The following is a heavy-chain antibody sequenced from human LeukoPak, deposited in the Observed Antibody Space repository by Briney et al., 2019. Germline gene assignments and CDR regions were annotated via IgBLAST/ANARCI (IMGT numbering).Heavy chain of an antibody. CDR2: ISAYNGNT. D-gene: IGHD6-13*01. CDR1: GYSFTSYV. CDR3: ARDPLRSTWSTYYNALDV. J-gene: IGHJ6*02. Sequence: ASVKVSCKASGYSFTSYVIEWVRQAPGQGLEWMGWISAYNGNTDYAQKLQGRVTMTTDTSTSTAYMELRSLTSDDTAVYYCARDPLRSTWSTYYNALDVWGQGTTVTVSS. V-gene: IGHV1-18*01.